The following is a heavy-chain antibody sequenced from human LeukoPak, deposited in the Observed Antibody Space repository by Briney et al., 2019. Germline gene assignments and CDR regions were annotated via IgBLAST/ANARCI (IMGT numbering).Heavy chain of an antibody. CDR1: GGSMNNSF. CDR2: IFYSGST. CDR3: ARNLAGYSDYGYYYPSYMDV. D-gene: IGHD5-12*01. J-gene: IGHJ6*03. Sequence: ASETLSLTCTFSGGSMNNSFWNWIRQPPGKGLEWIASIFYSGSTNYNPSLKSRVFISIDTSKDRFSLKLTSLTAADTAIYYCARNLAGYSDYGYYYPSYMDVWGKGATVTVSS. V-gene: IGHV4-59*01.